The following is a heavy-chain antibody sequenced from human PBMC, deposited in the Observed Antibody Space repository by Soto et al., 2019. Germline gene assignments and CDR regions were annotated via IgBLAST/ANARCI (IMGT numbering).Heavy chain of an antibody. J-gene: IGHJ4*02. D-gene: IGHD3-10*01. CDR1: GGSISSGDYY. Sequence: PSETRSLTCTVSGGSISSGDYYWSWIRQPPGKGLEWIGYIYYSGSTYYNPSLKSRVTISVDTSKNQFSLKLSSVTAADTAVYYCARWDYYGSGNIDYWGQGTLVTVSS. CDR2: IYYSGST. CDR3: ARWDYYGSGNIDY. V-gene: IGHV4-30-4*01.